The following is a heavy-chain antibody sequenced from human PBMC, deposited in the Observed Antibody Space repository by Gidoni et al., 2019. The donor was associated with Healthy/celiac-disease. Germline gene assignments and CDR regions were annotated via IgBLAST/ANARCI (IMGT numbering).Heavy chain of an antibody. CDR1: GFTFSSYA. CDR2: ISGSGGST. CDR3: ASHQNNNHYYHSNVLDY. V-gene: IGHV3-23*01. J-gene: IGHJ4*02. Sequence: EVQLLESGGGLVQPGGSLRLPCAASGFTFSSYAMSWVRQAPGKGLEWVSAISGSGGSTYYADSVKGRFTISRDNSKNTLYLQMNSLRAEDTAVYYCASHQNNNHYYHSNVLDYWGQGTLVTVSS. D-gene: IGHD3-22*01.